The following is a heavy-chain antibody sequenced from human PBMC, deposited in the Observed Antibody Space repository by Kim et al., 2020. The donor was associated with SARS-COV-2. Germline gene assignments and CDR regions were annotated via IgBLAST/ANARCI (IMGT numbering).Heavy chain of an antibody. V-gene: IGHV4-59*01. CDR1: GGSISSYY. J-gene: IGHJ6*02. CDR2: IYYSGST. Sequence: SETLSLTCTVSGGSISSYYWSWIRQPPGKGLEWIGYIYYSGSTNYNPSLKSRVTISVDTSKNQFSLKLSSVTAADTAVYYCARGGIWFGDYYYYGMDVWGQGTTVTVSS. CDR3: ARGGIWFGDYYYYGMDV. D-gene: IGHD3-10*01.